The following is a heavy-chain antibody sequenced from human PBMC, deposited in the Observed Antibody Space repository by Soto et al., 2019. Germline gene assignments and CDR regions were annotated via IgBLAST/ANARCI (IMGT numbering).Heavy chain of an antibody. Sequence: SQTLSLTCAIAGDSVSSNSAAWNWIRQSPSRGLEWLGRTYYRSKWYNDYAVSVKSRITINPDTSKNQFSLQLNSVTPEDTAVYYCARVGYCSSTSCYGGHYYYYGMDAWGQGTTVTVSS. CDR1: GDSVSSNSAA. CDR3: ARVGYCSSTSCYGGHYYYYGMDA. V-gene: IGHV6-1*01. CDR2: TYYRSKWYN. J-gene: IGHJ6*02. D-gene: IGHD2-2*01.